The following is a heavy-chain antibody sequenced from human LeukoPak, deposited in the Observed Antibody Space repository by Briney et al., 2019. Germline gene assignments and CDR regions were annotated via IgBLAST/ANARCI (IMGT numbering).Heavy chain of an antibody. CDR2: INPNSGGT. J-gene: IGHJ4*02. CDR1: GYTFTGYY. CDR3: AREYSSGYYGHFDY. D-gene: IGHD3-22*01. Sequence: ASVKVSCKASGYTFTGYYMHWVRQAPGQGLEWMGWINPNSGGTNYAQKFQGRVTMTRDTSISTAYMELSRLRSDDTAVYYCAREYSSGYYGHFDYWGQGTLVTVSS. V-gene: IGHV1-2*02.